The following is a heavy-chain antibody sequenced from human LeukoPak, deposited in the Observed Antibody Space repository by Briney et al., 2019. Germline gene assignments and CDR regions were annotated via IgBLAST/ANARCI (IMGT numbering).Heavy chain of an antibody. D-gene: IGHD2-15*01. V-gene: IGHV3-7*01. Sequence: PGGSLRLSCAASGFTFSSNWMSWVRQAPGKGLEWVANIKQDGSEKYYVDSVKGRFTISRDNAKNSLYLQMNSLRAEDTAVYYWARQSICSATSCYDWFGHWGHGTLVTVSP. CDR3: ARQSICSATSCYDWFGH. J-gene: IGHJ5*02. CDR1: GFTFSSNW. CDR2: IKQDGSEK.